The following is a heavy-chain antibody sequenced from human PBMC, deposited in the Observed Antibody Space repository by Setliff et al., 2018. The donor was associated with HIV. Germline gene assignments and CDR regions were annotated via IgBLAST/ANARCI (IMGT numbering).Heavy chain of an antibody. V-gene: IGHV1-18*01. J-gene: IGHJ6*02. Sequence: ASVKVSCKASGYTFTSYDISWVRQAPGQGLEWMGWISTYNGNTNYAQKLQGRVTMTTDTSTSTAYMELRSLRSDDTAVYYCAREIGDYYDSSGYYPPTDYYYGMDVWGQGTTVTVSS. CDR2: ISTYNGNT. CDR1: GYTFTSYD. CDR3: AREIGDYYDSSGYYPPTDYYYGMDV. D-gene: IGHD3-22*01.